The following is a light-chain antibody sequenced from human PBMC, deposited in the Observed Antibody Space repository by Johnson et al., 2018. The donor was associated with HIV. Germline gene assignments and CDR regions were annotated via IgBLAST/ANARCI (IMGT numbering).Light chain of an antibody. J-gene: IGLJ1*01. CDR2: DNN. Sequence: QSVLTQPPSVSAAPGQKVTISCSGSSSNIGNNYVSWYQQLQGTAPKLLIYDNNKRPSGIPDRFSGSKSGTSATLGITGLQTGDEADYYCGTWDSGLRTGFCGTGTKVTVL. CDR3: GTWDSGLRTGF. V-gene: IGLV1-51*01. CDR1: SSNIGNNY.